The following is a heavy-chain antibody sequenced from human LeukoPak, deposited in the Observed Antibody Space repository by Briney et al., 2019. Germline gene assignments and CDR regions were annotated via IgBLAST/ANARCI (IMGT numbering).Heavy chain of an antibody. D-gene: IGHD3-22*01. J-gene: IGHJ4*02. CDR1: GYSFTSYW. Sequence: GESLKISCKGSGYSFTSYWIGWVRQMPGKGLEWMGIIYPGDSDTRYSPSFQGQVTISADKSISTAYLQWSSLKASDTAMYYCARQSANYYDSSGYFGPFDYWGQGTLVTVSS. CDR3: ARQSANYYDSSGYFGPFDY. V-gene: IGHV5-51*01. CDR2: IYPGDSDT.